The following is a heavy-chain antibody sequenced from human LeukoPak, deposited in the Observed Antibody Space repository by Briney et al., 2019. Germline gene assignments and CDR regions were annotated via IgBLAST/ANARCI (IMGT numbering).Heavy chain of an antibody. CDR2: INPGDGGA. Sequence: ASVKVSCKASGYTFTAHYIHWVRQAPGQGLEWMGIINPGDGGASYAQKFQGRLTMSRDTSTSTLYMELSSLRSEDTAIYYCARVSVQLERPDYWGQGTLVTVSS. D-gene: IGHD1-1*01. J-gene: IGHJ4*02. CDR1: GYTFTAHY. CDR3: ARVSVQLERPDY. V-gene: IGHV1-46*01.